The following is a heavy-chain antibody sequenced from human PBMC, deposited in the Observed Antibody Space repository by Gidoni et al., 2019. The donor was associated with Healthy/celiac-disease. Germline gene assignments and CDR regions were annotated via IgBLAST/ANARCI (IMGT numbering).Heavy chain of an antibody. J-gene: IGHJ5*02. D-gene: IGHD3-10*01. V-gene: IGHV1-69*01. CDR1: GGTFRSQG. Sequence: QAQPVQSGAGGEKPGLSVEVACKASGGTFRSQGISWGGQDPGQGLEWMGGIIPIFGTATYAQKFQGRVTITADESTSTAYMELSSLRSEDTAVYYCARSATPSGRGFGELDEGEANNWFDPWGQGTLVTVSS. CDR2: IIPIFGTA. CDR3: ARSATPSGRGFGELDEGEANNWFDP.